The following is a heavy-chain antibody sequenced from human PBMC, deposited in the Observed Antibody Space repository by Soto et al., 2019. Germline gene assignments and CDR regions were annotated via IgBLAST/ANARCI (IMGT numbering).Heavy chain of an antibody. CDR3: ARVDTAMAPLFGC. V-gene: IGHV1-18*01. Sequence: VASVKLSCKGSGYSFTSYGIGWVRQAPGQGLEWMGWISAYNGDTNYAQKLQGRVTMTTDTSTSTAYMELRSLRSDDTAVYYCARVDTAMAPLFGCWGQGTLVTVSS. CDR1: GYSFTSYG. D-gene: IGHD5-18*01. J-gene: IGHJ4*02. CDR2: ISAYNGDT.